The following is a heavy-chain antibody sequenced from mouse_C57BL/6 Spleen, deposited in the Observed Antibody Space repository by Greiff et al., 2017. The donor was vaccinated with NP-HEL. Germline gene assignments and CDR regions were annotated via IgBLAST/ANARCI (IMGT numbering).Heavy chain of an antibody. D-gene: IGHD1-1*01. Sequence: EVQLQQSGPELVKPGASVKISCKASGYTFTDYYMNWVKQSHGKSLEWIGDINPNNGGTSYNQKFKGKATLTVDKSSSTAYMELRSLTSEDSAVYYCARSLYYYGSSPFAYWGQGTLVTVSA. CDR1: GYTFTDYY. V-gene: IGHV1-26*01. CDR3: ARSLYYYGSSPFAY. J-gene: IGHJ3*01. CDR2: INPNNGGT.